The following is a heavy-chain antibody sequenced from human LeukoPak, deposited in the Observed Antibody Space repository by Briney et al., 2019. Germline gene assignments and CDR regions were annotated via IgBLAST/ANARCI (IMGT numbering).Heavy chain of an antibody. CDR3: ARGDGYGYNWFDS. D-gene: IGHD5-24*01. J-gene: IGHJ5*01. CDR1: GGTFSNYA. V-gene: IGHV1-69*05. CDR2: IIPIFGTA. Sequence: SVKVSCKAFGGTFSNYAISWVRQAPGQGLEWMGRIIPIFGTANYAQKFQGRVTITTDESTSTDYMELSSLRSEDTAVYYCARGDGYGYNWFDSWGQGTLVTVSS.